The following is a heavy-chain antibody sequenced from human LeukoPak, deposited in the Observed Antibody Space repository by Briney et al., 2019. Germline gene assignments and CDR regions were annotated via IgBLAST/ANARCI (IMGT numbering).Heavy chain of an antibody. CDR1: GFTFSSYA. CDR3: AKGFGWFGELLDYFDY. V-gene: IGHV3-23*01. J-gene: IGHJ4*02. CDR2: ISGSGGST. Sequence: GGSLRLSCAASGFTFSSYAMSWVRQAPGQGLEWVSAISGSGGSTYYADSVKGRFTISRYNSKSTLYLQMNSLRAEDTAVYYCAKGFGWFGELLDYFDYWGQGTLVTVSS. D-gene: IGHD3-10*01.